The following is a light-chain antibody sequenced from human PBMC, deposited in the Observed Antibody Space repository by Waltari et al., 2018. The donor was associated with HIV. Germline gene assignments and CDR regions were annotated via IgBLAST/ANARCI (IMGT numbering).Light chain of an antibody. Sequence: IQMTQSPSTLSASVGDRVTITCRASQGIDNWLAWYQQKPGKAPKLLIYKASSLESGVPSRFSGSGFGTEFTLTIRSLQPDDFSTYYYQEYNSIFGGGTKVEIK. CDR1: QGIDNW. CDR2: KAS. CDR3: QEYNSI. V-gene: IGKV1-5*03. J-gene: IGKJ4*01.